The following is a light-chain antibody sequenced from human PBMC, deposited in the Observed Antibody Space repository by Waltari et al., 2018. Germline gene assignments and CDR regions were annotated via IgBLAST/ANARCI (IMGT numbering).Light chain of an antibody. J-gene: IGKJ3*01. V-gene: IGKV2-28*01. CDR2: LGS. CDR3: MQAVQAPFT. Sequence: DIVMTQSPLYLPVTPGEPASISCRSNQSLLHTTGYDVLEWYRQRPGQSPQRGIYLGSNRASGVLDRFSGSGSGTDFTLKISRVEAEDVAVYYCMQAVQAPFTFGPGTRLDMK. CDR1: QSLLHTTGYDV.